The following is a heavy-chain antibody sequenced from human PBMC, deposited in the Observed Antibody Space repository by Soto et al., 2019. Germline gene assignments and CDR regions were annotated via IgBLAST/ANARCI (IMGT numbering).Heavy chain of an antibody. J-gene: IGHJ4*02. CDR1: GFTFPNYW. Sequence: PGRSLRLSCATSGFTFPNYWMHWVRQVPGTGLQWLSLINSDGSIIDYADSVKDRFTTSRDNAKNTLYLQMDSLRAEDTAVFYCGRDRGGNYYGGFDYWGKGT. V-gene: IGHV3-74*01. CDR2: INSDGSII. D-gene: IGHD1-26*01. CDR3: GRDRGGNYYGGFDY.